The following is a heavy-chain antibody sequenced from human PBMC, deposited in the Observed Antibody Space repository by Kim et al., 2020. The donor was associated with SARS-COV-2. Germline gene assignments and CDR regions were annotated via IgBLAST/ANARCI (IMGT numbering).Heavy chain of an antibody. D-gene: IGHD3-22*01. Sequence: SLKSRVTISVDTSKNQFSLKLSSVTAADTAVYYCASGYYYDSSGYSRFDYWGQGTLVTVSS. CDR3: ASGYYYDSSGYSRFDY. J-gene: IGHJ4*02. V-gene: IGHV4-59*09.